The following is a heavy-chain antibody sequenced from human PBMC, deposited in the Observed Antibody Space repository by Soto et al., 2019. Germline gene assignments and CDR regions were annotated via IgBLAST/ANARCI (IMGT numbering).Heavy chain of an antibody. CDR2: IYKSGST. J-gene: IGHJ5*02. CDR1: RCPISSYC. CDR3: AGDHRQLVRGTWFDP. V-gene: IGHV4-4*07. D-gene: IGHD6-13*01. Sequence: SETRYVSSTVSRCPISSYCWSCIRPAAGKRMEWIGRIYKSGSTNDNPALKSRINMSGDTSQNQFSLTLSSVNAADTAVDSCAGDHRQLVRGTWFDPWSQGTPVTFS.